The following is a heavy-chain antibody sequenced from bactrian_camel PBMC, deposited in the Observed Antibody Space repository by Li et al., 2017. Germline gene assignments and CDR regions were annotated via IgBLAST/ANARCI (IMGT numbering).Heavy chain of an antibody. CDR1: GDSRWSYC. J-gene: IGHJ6*01. CDR3: ATSSVSGGSWPPDFRY. CDR2: IARSGNA. Sequence: DVQLVESGGGSVQSGGSLRLSCAASGDSRWSYCMGWFRQDPGKEREGVAVIARSGNANYADSVQGRFTISRDNGKNTLTLQMNGLKSEDTALYYCATSSVSGGSWPPDFRYWGQGTQVTVS. D-gene: IGHD6*01. V-gene: IGHV3S67*01.